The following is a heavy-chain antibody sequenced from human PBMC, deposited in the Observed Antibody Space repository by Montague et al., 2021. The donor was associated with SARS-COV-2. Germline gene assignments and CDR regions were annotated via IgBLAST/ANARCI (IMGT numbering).Heavy chain of an antibody. J-gene: IGHJ3*01. D-gene: IGHD3-16*01. Sequence: SLRLSCAASGLTFSSHWMYWVRQAPGRGLLWVSRMDSDGTNIDYADSVKGRFTISRDNGRSAVFLQMNSLLVEDTALYFCARGGNYVTGALDFWGRGTMVTVSS. CDR2: MDSDGTNI. CDR1: GLTFSSHW. V-gene: IGHV3-74*01. CDR3: ARGGNYVTGALDF.